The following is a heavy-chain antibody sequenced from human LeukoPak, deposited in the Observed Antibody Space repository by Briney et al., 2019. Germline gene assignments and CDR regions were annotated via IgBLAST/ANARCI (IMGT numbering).Heavy chain of an antibody. J-gene: IGHJ5*02. Sequence: SVKVSCKASVGTLTSYAISWVRQAPGQRLEWRGGIIPIFGTANYAQKFQGRVTITADKSTSTAYMELGSLRAEDTAAYYCASFSGNALNWFGPGGQGTLVTVSS. CDR2: IIPIFGTA. V-gene: IGHV1-69*06. CDR3: ASFSGNALNWFGP. D-gene: IGHD2-2*01. CDR1: VGTLTSYA.